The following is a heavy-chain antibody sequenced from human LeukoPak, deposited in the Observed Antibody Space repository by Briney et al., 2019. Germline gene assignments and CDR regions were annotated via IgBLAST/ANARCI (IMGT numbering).Heavy chain of an antibody. Sequence: GGSLRLSCAASGFTVSSNYMSWVRQTPGKGLEWVSVIYSGGSTYYADSMKGRFTISRDNSKDTLYLLMNSLRAEDTAVYYCARGSYSGSNLGQGTLVTVSS. CDR3: ARGSYSGSN. V-gene: IGHV3-66*01. CDR2: IYSGGST. D-gene: IGHD1-26*01. CDR1: GFTVSSNY. J-gene: IGHJ4*02.